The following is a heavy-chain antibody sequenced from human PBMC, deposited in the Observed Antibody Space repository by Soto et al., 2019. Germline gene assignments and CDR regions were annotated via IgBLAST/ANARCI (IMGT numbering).Heavy chain of an antibody. CDR3: AKDPQDLIVKLDY. D-gene: IGHD1-26*01. Sequence: GGSLRLSCAASEFTFSSYAMSWVRQAPGKGLEWVSSINNNGGSTYYADSVKGRFTISRDNSKNTLYLQMNSLRAEDTAVYYWAKDPQDLIVKLDYWGKGTRVTVSS. CDR2: INNNGGST. V-gene: IGHV3-23*01. CDR1: EFTFSSYA. J-gene: IGHJ4*02.